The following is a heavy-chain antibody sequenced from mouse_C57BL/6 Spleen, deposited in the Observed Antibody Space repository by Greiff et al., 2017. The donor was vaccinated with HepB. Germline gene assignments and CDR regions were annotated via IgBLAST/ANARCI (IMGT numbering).Heavy chain of an antibody. CDR2: IYPGDGDT. V-gene: IGHV1-82*01. D-gene: IGHD3-2*02. CDR1: GYAFSSSW. Sequence: QVQLKESGPELVKPGASVKISCKASGYAFSSSWMNWVKQRPGKGLEWIGRIYPGDGDTNYNGKFKGKATLTADKSSSTAYMQLSSLTSEDSAVYFCAREGWTAQARGFAYWGQGTLVTVSA. CDR3: AREGWTAQARGFAY. J-gene: IGHJ3*01.